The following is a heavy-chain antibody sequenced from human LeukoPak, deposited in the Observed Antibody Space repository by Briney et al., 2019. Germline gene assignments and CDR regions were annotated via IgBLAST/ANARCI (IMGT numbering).Heavy chain of an antibody. CDR1: GFTVTNYA. D-gene: IGHD3-9*01. CDR3: AKWGDYDILTGYYDPDY. CDR2: ISGRDDST. V-gene: IGHV3-23*01. Sequence: GASLRLSCAASGFTVTNYAMYWVRQAPGKGLDWVSAISGRDDSTYYADSVKGRFTISRDTSKNTLFLQMNSLRAEDTAVYYCAKWGDYDILTGYYDPDYWGQGTLVTVSS. J-gene: IGHJ4*02.